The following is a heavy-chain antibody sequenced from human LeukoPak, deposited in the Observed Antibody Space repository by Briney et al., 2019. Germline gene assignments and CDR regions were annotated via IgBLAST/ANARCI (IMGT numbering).Heavy chain of an antibody. J-gene: IGHJ6*03. CDR2: IKEDGGDK. V-gene: IGHV3-7*01. CDR1: GFTFCAYW. Sequence: GGSLRLSCEASGFTFCAYWMSWLRQAPGKGLGWVASIKEDGGDKVYVDSVRGGVTISRDNANNSLNLQMNSLGAQDTAVYYCARDQRYRSRKTYSYYMDVWGKGTTVTVSS. D-gene: IGHD6-13*01. CDR3: ARDQRYRSRKTYSYYMDV.